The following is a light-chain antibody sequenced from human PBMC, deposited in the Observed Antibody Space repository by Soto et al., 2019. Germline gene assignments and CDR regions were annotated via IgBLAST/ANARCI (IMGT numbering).Light chain of an antibody. CDR1: RSNIGSNY. J-gene: IGLJ2*01. V-gene: IGLV1-47*01. Sequence: QSVLTQPPSTSGTPGQRVTFSCSGGRSNIGSNYVFWYQQFPGTAPKLLIYRNNQRPSGVPDRFSGSKSGTSASLAISGLRSEDEADYYCTSWDDSLYHVVFGGGTKITVL. CDR3: TSWDDSLYHVV. CDR2: RNN.